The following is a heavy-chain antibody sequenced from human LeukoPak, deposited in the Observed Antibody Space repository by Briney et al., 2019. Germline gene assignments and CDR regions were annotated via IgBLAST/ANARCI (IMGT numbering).Heavy chain of an antibody. D-gene: IGHD2-2*01. Sequence: QASETLSLTCTVSGGSISSSSYYWGWTRQPPGKGLEWIGSIYYSGSTYYNPSLKSRVTISVDTSKNQFSLKLSSVTAADTAVYYCAREPRYCSRTTSCYHANYFYYMDVWGKGTTVTVSS. CDR2: IYYSGST. CDR1: GGSISSSSYY. CDR3: AREPRYCSRTTSCYHANYFYYMDV. V-gene: IGHV4-39*02. J-gene: IGHJ6*03.